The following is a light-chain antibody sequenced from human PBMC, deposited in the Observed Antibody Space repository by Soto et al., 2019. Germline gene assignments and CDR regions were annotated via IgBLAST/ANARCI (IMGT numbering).Light chain of an antibody. CDR3: QQRGNWPDT. V-gene: IGKV3-11*01. Sequence: EIVLTQSPATLSLSPGERATLSCRASQSVSSYLAWYQHKPGQAPRLLIYDASNRATGVPARFSGSGSGTDFTLTIRSPEPEDFAVYYCQQRGNWPDTFGQGTKLEIK. J-gene: IGKJ2*01. CDR2: DAS. CDR1: QSVSSY.